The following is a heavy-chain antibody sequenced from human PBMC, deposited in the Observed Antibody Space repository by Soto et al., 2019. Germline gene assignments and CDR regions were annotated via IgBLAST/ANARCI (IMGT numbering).Heavy chain of an antibody. J-gene: IGHJ4*02. V-gene: IGHV3-13*01. Sequence: EVQLVESGGGLVQPGGSLRLSCAASGFTFSNYDMHWLRQVTGKALEWVSTIGTAGDTYYPGSVKGRFTISSENAKNSLYLQMNSLRAEDTAVYSCARGRLIALYYFDYWGEGTLVTVSS. CDR3: ARGRLIALYYFDY. D-gene: IGHD3-22*01. CDR1: GFTFSNYD. CDR2: IGTAGDT.